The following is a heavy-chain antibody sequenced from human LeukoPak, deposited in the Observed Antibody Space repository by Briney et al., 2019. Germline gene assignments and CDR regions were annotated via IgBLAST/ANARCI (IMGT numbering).Heavy chain of an antibody. Sequence: SQTLSLTYTVAGGSISSGSYYWSWIRQPGGKGLEGIGRIYTSGSTNYNTSLKSRVTISVDTSKNQYSLKLSSVTAADTAVYYCARESVTPYYYYMDVWGKGTTVTVSS. V-gene: IGHV4-61*02. J-gene: IGHJ6*03. D-gene: IGHD4-23*01. CDR1: GGSISSGSYY. CDR2: IYTSGST. CDR3: ARESVTPYYYYMDV.